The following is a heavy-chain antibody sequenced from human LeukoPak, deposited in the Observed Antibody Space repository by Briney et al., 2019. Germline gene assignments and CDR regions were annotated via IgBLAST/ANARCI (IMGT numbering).Heavy chain of an antibody. D-gene: IGHD3-10*01. J-gene: IGHJ4*02. CDR2: ISGNDDRT. CDR3: AKDPRGDSGCPFDY. V-gene: IGHV3-23*01. Sequence: GSLKLSCAASGLPFRALVLGGARQAPGKGLEGASGISGNDDRTYYADSVKGRFTISRDNAKNSLYLQMNSLRAEDTAVYYCAKDPRGDSGCPFDYWGQGTLVTVSS. CDR1: GLPFRALV.